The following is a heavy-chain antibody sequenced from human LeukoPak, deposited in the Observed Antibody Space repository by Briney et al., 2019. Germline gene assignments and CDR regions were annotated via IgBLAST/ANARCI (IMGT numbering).Heavy chain of an antibody. D-gene: IGHD2-2*03. CDR1: GLSFSSFA. CDR2: ISGNGET. Sequence: GGSLTLYCAASGLSFSSFAMSWLRQGPARGLEWVSSISGNGETFSAGSVTGRFTLSSDSSRNTVYFQLNNLTVEDTAICYCAKASWISSTDAVRWGQGTLVTVSS. V-gene: IGHV3-23*01. CDR3: AKASWISSTDAVR. J-gene: IGHJ4*02.